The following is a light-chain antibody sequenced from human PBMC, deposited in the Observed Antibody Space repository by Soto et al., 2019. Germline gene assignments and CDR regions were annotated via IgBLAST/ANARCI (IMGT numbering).Light chain of an antibody. Sequence: EVVMTQSPDTLYVSPGERATLSCRASQSVSSSLAWYQQKPGQAPRPLIYGASTRATGVPARFSGSGSGTEFTLTISSLKSEDVAVDYCQHFHNWPPWTFGQGTRVEIK. CDR2: GAS. CDR3: QHFHNWPPWT. V-gene: IGKV3-15*01. J-gene: IGKJ1*01. CDR1: QSVSSS.